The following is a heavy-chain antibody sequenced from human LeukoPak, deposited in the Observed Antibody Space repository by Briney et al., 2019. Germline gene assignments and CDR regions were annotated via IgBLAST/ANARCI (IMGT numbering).Heavy chain of an antibody. Sequence: PSETLSLTCTVSGGSISSYYWSWIRQPPGKGLEWIGYIYYSGSTDYSPSLKSRVTISVDTSKSHFSLKLSSVTAADTAVYYCARAVTTGLDYFDYWGQGTLVTVSS. CDR3: ARAVTTGLDYFDY. CDR2: IYYSGST. CDR1: GGSISSYY. V-gene: IGHV4-59*01. J-gene: IGHJ4*02. D-gene: IGHD4-17*01.